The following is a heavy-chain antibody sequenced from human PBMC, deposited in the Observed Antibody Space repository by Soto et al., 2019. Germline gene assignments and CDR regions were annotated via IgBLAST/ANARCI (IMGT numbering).Heavy chain of an antibody. CDR1: GFTFSSYW. V-gene: IGHV3-74*01. D-gene: IGHD1-26*01. J-gene: IGHJ4*02. CDR3: VRDDIGVGIDY. CDR2: IDSDGSST. Sequence: EVQLVESGGDLVQPGGSLRLSCAASGFTFSSYWMHWVRQAPGKGLVWVSHIDSDGSSTTYAESVKGRFTISRDNAKNTLYLQMNSLRAEDTAVYYCVRDDIGVGIDYWGLGTLVTVSS.